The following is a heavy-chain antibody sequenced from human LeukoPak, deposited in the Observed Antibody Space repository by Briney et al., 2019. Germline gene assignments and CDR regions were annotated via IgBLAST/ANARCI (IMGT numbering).Heavy chain of an antibody. J-gene: IGHJ2*01. V-gene: IGHV4-34*01. Sequence: SETLSLTCAVYGGSFSGYYWSWIRQPPGKGLEWIGEINHSGSTNYNPSLKSRVTISVDTSKNQFSLKLSSVTAADTAVYYCARAWRYYYDSSGYYYVFARSYWYFDLWGRGTLVTVSS. CDR1: GGSFSGYY. D-gene: IGHD3-22*01. CDR2: INHSGST. CDR3: ARAWRYYYDSSGYYYVFARSYWYFDL.